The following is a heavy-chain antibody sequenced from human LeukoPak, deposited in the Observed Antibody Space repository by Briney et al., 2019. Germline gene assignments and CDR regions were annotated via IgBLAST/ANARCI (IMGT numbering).Heavy chain of an antibody. CDR2: IYYSGST. J-gene: IGHJ4*02. D-gene: IGHD3-22*01. CDR1: GGSISSYY. V-gene: IGHV4-59*01. CDR3: ARGVEYYYDSSGYYPYYFDY. Sequence: PSETLSLTCTVSGGSISSYYWSWIRQPPGKGLEWIGYIYYSGSTNYNPSLKSRVTISVDTSKNQFSLKVSSVTDADTAVYYCARGVEYYYDSSGYYPYYFDYWGQGTLVTVSS.